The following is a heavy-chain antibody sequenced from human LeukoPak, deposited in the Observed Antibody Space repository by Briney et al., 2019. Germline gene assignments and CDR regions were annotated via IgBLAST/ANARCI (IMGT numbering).Heavy chain of an antibody. CDR2: ISYDGSNK. J-gene: IGHJ4*02. D-gene: IGHD3-10*01. V-gene: IGHV3-30*04. CDR1: GFTFSSYA. Sequence: PGRSLRLSCAASGFTFSSYAMHWVRQAPGKGLEWVAVISYDGSNKYYADSVKGRFTISRDNSKYTLYLQMNSLRAEDTAVYYCARGTVWFGELLSLDYWGQGTLVTVSS. CDR3: ARGTVWFGELLSLDY.